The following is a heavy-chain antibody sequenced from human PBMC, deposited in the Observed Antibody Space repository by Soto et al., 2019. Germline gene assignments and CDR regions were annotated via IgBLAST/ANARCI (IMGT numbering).Heavy chain of an antibody. V-gene: IGHV1-8*01. Sequence: QVQLVQSGAEVKKPGASVKVSCKASGNTFTSYDINWVRQATGQGLEWMGWMNPNSGNTGYAQKFQGRVTMTRNTSISTAYMELSSLRSEDTAVYYCARGRRGSIAARRGSGWFDPWGQGTLVTVSS. CDR3: ARGRRGSIAARRGSGWFDP. D-gene: IGHD6-6*01. CDR1: GNTFTSYD. J-gene: IGHJ5*02. CDR2: MNPNSGNT.